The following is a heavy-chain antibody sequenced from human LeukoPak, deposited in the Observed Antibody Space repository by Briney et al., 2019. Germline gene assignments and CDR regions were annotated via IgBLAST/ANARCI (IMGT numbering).Heavy chain of an antibody. Sequence: GGSLRLSCAASGFTFSSYAMSWVRQAPGKGLEWVSGISGSDGSTNYADPVKGRFTISRENSKNTLYLQMNSLRAEDTAVYYCAKDSAKKYDDYWGQGTLVTVSS. J-gene: IGHJ4*02. CDR3: AKDSAKKYDDY. CDR1: GFTFSSYA. D-gene: IGHD2/OR15-2a*01. CDR2: ISGSDGST. V-gene: IGHV3-23*01.